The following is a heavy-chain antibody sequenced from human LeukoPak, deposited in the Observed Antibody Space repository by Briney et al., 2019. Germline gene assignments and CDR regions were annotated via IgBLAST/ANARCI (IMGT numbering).Heavy chain of an antibody. Sequence: GRSLRLSCAASGFTFSSYGMHWVRQAPGKGLEWVAVISYDGSNKYYADSVKGRFTISRDNSKNTLYLQMNSLRAEDTAVYYCAKDKSGYENLYYFDYWGQGTLVTVSS. J-gene: IGHJ4*02. CDR1: GFTFSSYG. V-gene: IGHV3-30*18. D-gene: IGHD5-12*01. CDR3: AKDKSGYENLYYFDY. CDR2: ISYDGSNK.